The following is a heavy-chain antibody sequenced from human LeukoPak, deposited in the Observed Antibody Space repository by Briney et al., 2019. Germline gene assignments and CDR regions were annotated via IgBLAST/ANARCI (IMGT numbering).Heavy chain of an antibody. D-gene: IGHD6-13*01. CDR3: ASFIGSSPHYYGMDV. V-gene: IGHV1-18*01. CDR1: GYTFTSYG. Sequence: ASVKVSCKASGYTFTSYGISWVRQAPGQGLEWMGWISAYNGNTNYAQKLQGRVTMTTDTSTSTAYMELRSLRSDDTAVYYCASFIGSSPHYYGMDVWGQGTTVTVSS. J-gene: IGHJ6*02. CDR2: ISAYNGNT.